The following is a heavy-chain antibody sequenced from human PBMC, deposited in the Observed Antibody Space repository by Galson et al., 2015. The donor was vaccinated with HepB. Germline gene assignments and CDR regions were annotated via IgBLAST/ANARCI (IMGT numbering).Heavy chain of an antibody. J-gene: IGHJ6*03. CDR3: AALLGAPSGRDYYYYMDV. CDR1: GFTFTTSA. V-gene: IGHV1-58*02. Sequence: SVKVSCKASGFTFTTSAMQWARQARGQRLEWIGWIVLGSGNTNCAQKFQERVTITRDMATSTAHMELSSLRSEDTAMYYCAALLGAPSGRDYYYYMDVWGKGTTVTVSS. CDR2: IVLGSGNT. D-gene: IGHD1-26*01.